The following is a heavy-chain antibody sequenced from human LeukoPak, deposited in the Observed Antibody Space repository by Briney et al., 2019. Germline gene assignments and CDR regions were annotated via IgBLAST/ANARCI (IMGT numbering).Heavy chain of an antibody. Sequence: GGSLRLSCAASGFTFSSYAMSWVRQAPGKGLEWVSAISGSGGSTYYADSVKGRFTISRDNSKNTLYLQMNSLRAEDTAVYYCAKDLRAAAGTETWWFDPWGQGTLVTVSS. J-gene: IGHJ5*02. CDR1: GFTFSSYA. V-gene: IGHV3-23*01. CDR3: AKDLRAAAGTETWWFDP. D-gene: IGHD6-13*01. CDR2: ISGSGGST.